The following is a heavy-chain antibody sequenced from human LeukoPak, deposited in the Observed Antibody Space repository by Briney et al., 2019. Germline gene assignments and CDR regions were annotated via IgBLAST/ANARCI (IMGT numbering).Heavy chain of an antibody. CDR3: ARGVGWFDP. CDR1: GFTFSRNS. V-gene: IGHV3-21*06. CDR2: ISTSSSYI. J-gene: IGHJ5*02. D-gene: IGHD2-2*01. Sequence: PGGSLRLSCAASGFTFSRNSMNWVRQAPGKGLEWVSSISTSSSYIYYADSVKGRFTISRDNAKNSVSLQMNSLRAEDTAVYYCARGVGWFDPWGQGTLVTVSS.